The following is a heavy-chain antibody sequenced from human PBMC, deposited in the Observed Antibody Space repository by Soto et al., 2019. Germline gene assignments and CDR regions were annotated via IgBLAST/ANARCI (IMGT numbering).Heavy chain of an antibody. CDR2: ISSSSSTI. CDR1: GFTFSSYS. D-gene: IGHD3-10*01. J-gene: IGHJ5*02. V-gene: IGHV3-48*01. CDR3: ARPSGGPMTGFDP. Sequence: GGSLRLSCAASGFTFSSYSMNWVRQAPGKGLEWVSYISSSSSTIYYADSVKGRFTISRDNAKNSLYLQMNSLRAEDTAVYYCARPSGGPMTGFDPWGQGTLVTAPQ.